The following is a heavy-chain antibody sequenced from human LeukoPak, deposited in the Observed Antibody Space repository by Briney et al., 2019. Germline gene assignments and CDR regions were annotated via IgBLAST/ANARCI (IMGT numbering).Heavy chain of an antibody. D-gene: IGHD4-17*01. CDR3: ASQNYGDYDAFDI. CDR1: GGSISSYY. Sequence: SETLSLTCTVSGGSISSYYWSWIRQPPGKGLEWIGSIYYSGSTYYNPSLKSRVTISVDTSKNQFSLKLSSVTAADTAVYYCASQNYGDYDAFDIWGQGTMVTVSS. V-gene: IGHV4-39*01. CDR2: IYYSGST. J-gene: IGHJ3*02.